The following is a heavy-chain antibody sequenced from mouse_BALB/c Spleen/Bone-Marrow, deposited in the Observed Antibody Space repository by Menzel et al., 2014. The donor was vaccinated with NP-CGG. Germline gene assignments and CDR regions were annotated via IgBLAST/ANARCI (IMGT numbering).Heavy chain of an antibody. D-gene: IGHD1-1*01. CDR2: IDPANGNT. V-gene: IGHV14-3*02. J-gene: IGHJ2*01. CDR3: ARSYGSSPFDY. Sequence: DVKLVESGAELVKPGASVKLSCTASGFNIKDTYMHWVKQRPEQGLEWIGRIDPANGNTKYDPKFQGKATMTADTSSNTAYLQLSSLTSEDTAVYYCARSYGSSPFDYWGQGTTLTVSS. CDR1: GFNIKDTY.